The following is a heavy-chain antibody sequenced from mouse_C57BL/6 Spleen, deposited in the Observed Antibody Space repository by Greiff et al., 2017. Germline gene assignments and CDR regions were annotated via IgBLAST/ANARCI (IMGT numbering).Heavy chain of an antibody. D-gene: IGHD2-4*01. Sequence: QVQLQQPGAELVKPGASVKLSCKASGYTFTSYWMHWVKQRPGQGLEWIGMIHPNSGSTNYNEKFKSKATLTVDKSSSTAYMQLSSLTSEDSAVYYCARRGGLYDYDDGPWFADWGQGTLVTVSA. J-gene: IGHJ3*01. CDR1: GYTFTSYW. CDR3: ARRGGLYDYDDGPWFAD. V-gene: IGHV1-64*01. CDR2: IHPNSGST.